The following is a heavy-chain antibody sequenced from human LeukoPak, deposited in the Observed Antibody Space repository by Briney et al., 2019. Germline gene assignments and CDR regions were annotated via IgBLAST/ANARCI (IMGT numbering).Heavy chain of an antibody. CDR1: GFTFSSYS. CDR3: AREAVPAARYYYMDV. D-gene: IGHD2-2*01. V-gene: IGHV3-48*01. J-gene: IGHJ6*03. Sequence: GGSLRLSCAASGFTFSSYSMNWVRQAPGKGPEWVSYISSSSSTIYYADSVKGRFTISRDNAKNSLYLQMNSLRAEGTAVYYCAREAVPAARYYYMDVWGKGTTVTVSS. CDR2: ISSSSSTI.